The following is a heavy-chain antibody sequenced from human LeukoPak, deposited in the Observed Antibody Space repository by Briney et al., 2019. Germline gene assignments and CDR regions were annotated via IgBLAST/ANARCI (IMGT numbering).Heavy chain of an antibody. Sequence: GGSLRLSCAASGFTFSIYDLSWVRQAPGKGLECVSAIDRGVGSTYYADSVKGRFTISRDNSKNTLYLQMNNLRVDDTAVYYCAKGNNYDILTGYFYFDYWGQGTLVTVSS. CDR1: GFTFSIYD. J-gene: IGHJ4*02. CDR3: AKGNNYDILTGYFYFDY. D-gene: IGHD3-9*01. V-gene: IGHV3-23*01. CDR2: IDRGVGST.